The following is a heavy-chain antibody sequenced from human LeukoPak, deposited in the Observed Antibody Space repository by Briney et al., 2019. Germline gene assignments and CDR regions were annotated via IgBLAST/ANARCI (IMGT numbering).Heavy chain of an antibody. V-gene: IGHV3-74*01. Sequence: QPGGSLRLSCAASGFTFTNYWMHWVRQAPGMGLVWASRLPPDELGIIYADSVKGWFTVSRDNAKNTVYLQMNNLRVDDTAMYYCVGTIASRGSEYWGQGALVTVSS. D-gene: IGHD6-6*01. CDR2: LPPDELGI. CDR1: GFTFTNYW. CDR3: VGTIASRGSEY. J-gene: IGHJ4*02.